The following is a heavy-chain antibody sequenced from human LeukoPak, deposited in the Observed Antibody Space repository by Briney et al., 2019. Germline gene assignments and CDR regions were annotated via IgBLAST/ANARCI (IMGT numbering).Heavy chain of an antibody. D-gene: IGHD3-22*01. CDR2: ISSSGSTI. J-gene: IGHJ4*02. Sequence: GGSLRLSCAASGSTFSDYYMSWIRQAPGKGLEWVSYISSSGSTIYYADSVKGRFTISRDNAKNSLYLQMNSLRAEDTAVYYCARYDSSVPALSPDYWGQGTLVTVSS. V-gene: IGHV3-11*01. CDR3: ARYDSSVPALSPDY. CDR1: GSTFSDYY.